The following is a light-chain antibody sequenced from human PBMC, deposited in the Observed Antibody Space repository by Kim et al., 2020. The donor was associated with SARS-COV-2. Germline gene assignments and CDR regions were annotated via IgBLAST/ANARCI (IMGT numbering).Light chain of an antibody. V-gene: IGLV3-1*01. J-gene: IGLJ1*01. Sequence: PGQTASIHCSGYKLGNKYVSWYQQKPGQSPLVVIYQDNQRPSGIPERFSGSNSGNTATLTISGTQAMDEADYYCQAWDSSTHNYVFGAGTKVTVL. CDR2: QDN. CDR1: KLGNKY. CDR3: QAWDSSTHNYV.